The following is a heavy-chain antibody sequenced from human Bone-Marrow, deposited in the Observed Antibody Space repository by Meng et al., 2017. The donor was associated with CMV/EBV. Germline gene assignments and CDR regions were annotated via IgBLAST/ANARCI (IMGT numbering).Heavy chain of an antibody. J-gene: IGHJ4*02. CDR2: IYSGGST. V-gene: IGHV3-66*02. CDR3: ASLGRILGFDY. Sequence: GGSLRLSCAASGFTFDDYGMSWVRQAPGKGLEWVSVIYSGGSTYYADSVKGRFTISRDNSKNTLYLQMNSLRAEDTAVYYCASLGRILGFDYWGQGTLVTVSS. CDR1: GFTFDDYG. D-gene: IGHD2-15*01.